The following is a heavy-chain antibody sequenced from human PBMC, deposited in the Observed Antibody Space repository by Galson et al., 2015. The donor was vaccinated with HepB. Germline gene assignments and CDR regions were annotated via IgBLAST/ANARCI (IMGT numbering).Heavy chain of an antibody. D-gene: IGHD3-22*01. V-gene: IGHV1-2*04. Sequence: SVKVSCKASGYTFTGYHMHWVRQAPGQGLEWMGWINPNSGGTNYAQKFQGWVTMTRDTSISTAYMELSRLRSDDTAVYYCARGGPYYYDSSTWAYYGMDVWGQGTTVTVSS. CDR2: INPNSGGT. J-gene: IGHJ6*02. CDR3: ARGGPYYYDSSTWAYYGMDV. CDR1: GYTFTGYH.